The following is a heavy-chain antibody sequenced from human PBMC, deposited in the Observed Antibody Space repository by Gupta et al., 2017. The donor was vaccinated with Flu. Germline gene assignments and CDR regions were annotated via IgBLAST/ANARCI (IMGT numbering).Heavy chain of an antibody. CDR3: ARDPNSYDDCDAVDV. CDR1: GDMVSRDDTA. Sequence: QVTLQQSGPGLVHPSHTLSLTCAISGDMVSRDDTAWNWFRQSPSRGLEWLGRTYFSSKWSNDYAFSVKSRITITPDTSKNQFSLQLNSMTPDDTAVYYCARDPNSYDDCDAVDVCGQGTVVTVSS. V-gene: IGHV6-1*01. D-gene: IGHD3-22*01. CDR2: TYFSSKWSN. J-gene: IGHJ3*01.